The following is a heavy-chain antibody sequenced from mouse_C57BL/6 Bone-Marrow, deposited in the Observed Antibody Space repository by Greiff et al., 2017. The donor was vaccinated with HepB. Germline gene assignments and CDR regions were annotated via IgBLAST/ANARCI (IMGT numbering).Heavy chain of an antibody. CDR3: ARGGTWYFDV. V-gene: IGHV5-15*01. CDR2: ISNLTYSI. D-gene: IGHD3-3*01. CDR1: GFTFSDYG. J-gene: IGHJ1*03. Sequence: EVKLMESGGGLVQPGGSLKLSCAASGFTFSDYGMAWVRQAPRKGPEWVAFISNLTYSIYYADTVTGRFTISRENAKNTLYLEMSSLRSEDTAMYYCARGGTWYFDVWGTGTTVTVSS.